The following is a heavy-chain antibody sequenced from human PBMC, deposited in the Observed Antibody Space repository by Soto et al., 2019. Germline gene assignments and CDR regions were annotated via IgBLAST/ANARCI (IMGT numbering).Heavy chain of an antibody. CDR2: ISAYNGNT. CDR3: ARGPLSYYDILTRGFDY. V-gene: IGHV1-18*01. J-gene: IGHJ4*02. D-gene: IGHD3-9*01. Sequence: ASVKVSCKASGYTFTSYGISWVRQAPGQGLEWMGWISAYNGNTNYAQKLQGRVTMTTDTSTSTAYMELRSLRSDDTAVYYCARGPLSYYDILTRGFDYWGQGTLVTVSS. CDR1: GYTFTSYG.